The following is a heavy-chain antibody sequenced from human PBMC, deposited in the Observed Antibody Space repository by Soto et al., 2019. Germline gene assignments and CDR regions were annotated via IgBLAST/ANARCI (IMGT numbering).Heavy chain of an antibody. CDR2: IYHSGRT. V-gene: IGHV4-31*09. CDR3: DRGDRYSGSFSDYFDP. J-gene: IGHJ5*02. CDR1: GVSISSGGYY. D-gene: IGHD1-26*01. Sequence: PSETLSLTCTVSGVSISSGGYYWGWIRQHPGKGLEWIGNIYHSGRTYYKPSLKSRASISMDKSRNQFSVRLTSVTAADTAVYFWDRGDRYSGSFSDYFDPWGQGTLVTVSS.